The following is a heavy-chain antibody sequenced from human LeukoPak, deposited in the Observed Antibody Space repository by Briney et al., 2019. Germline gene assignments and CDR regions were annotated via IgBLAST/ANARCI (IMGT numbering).Heavy chain of an antibody. V-gene: IGHV4-34*01. J-gene: IGHJ4*02. CDR1: GGSFSGYY. D-gene: IGHD3-10*01. CDR2: INHSGST. CDR3: ASRRYGSGSHDY. Sequence: SGTLSLTCAVYGGSFSGYYWSWIRQPPGKGLEWIGEINHSGSTNYNPSLKSRVTISVDTSKNQFSLKLSSVTAADTAVYYCASRRYGSGSHDYWGQGTLVTVSS.